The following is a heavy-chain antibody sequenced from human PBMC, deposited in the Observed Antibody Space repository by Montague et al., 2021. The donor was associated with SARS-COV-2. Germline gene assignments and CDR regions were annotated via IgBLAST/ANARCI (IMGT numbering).Heavy chain of an antibody. D-gene: IGHD3-22*01. J-gene: IGHJ4*02. CDR1: LRWLRNNF. CDR3: ARVDSSGPGEY. V-gene: IGHV4-59*08. CDR2: IPDSGGT. Sequence: SETLSLTCTVDLRWLRNNFWRWSRPHPGKGSAWVGEIPDSGGTKYNPSLQSRVTISVDTARNQFSLKLLSVTAADTAFYYCARVDSSGPGEYWGQGILVSVSS.